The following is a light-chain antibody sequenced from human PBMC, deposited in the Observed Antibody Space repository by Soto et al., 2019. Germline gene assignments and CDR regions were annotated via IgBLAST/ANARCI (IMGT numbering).Light chain of an antibody. CDR2: GNG. V-gene: IGLV1-40*01. CDR1: SSNIGAGHD. Sequence: QSVLTQPHSVSGAPGQRVTISCTGSSSNIGAGHDVHWYQQLPGTAPKLLIYGNGNRPSGVPDRFSGSKSGTSASLAITGLQADDEADYYCQSYDSSLSGSEVFGTGTKVTVL. J-gene: IGLJ1*01. CDR3: QSYDSSLSGSEV.